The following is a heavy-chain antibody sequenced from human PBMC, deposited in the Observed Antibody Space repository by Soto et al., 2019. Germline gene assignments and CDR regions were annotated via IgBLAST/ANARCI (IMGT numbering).Heavy chain of an antibody. J-gene: IGHJ3*02. CDR1: GFTFSDHY. CDR3: TRVRSSSWGLDASDI. V-gene: IGHV3-72*01. D-gene: IGHD6-13*01. CDR2: TRNKVNRYTT. Sequence: GGSLRLSCAASGFTFSDHYMDWVRQAPGKGLEWVGRTRNKVNRYTTEYAASVKDRFTVSRDDSKNSLYLQMNSLKTEDTAVYYCTRVRSSSWGLDASDIWGQGTMVTVSS.